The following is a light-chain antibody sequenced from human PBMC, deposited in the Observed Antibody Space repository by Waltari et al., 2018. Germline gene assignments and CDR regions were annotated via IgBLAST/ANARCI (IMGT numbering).Light chain of an antibody. CDR1: QSVLYSSNNKNY. CDR3: QQYYSTLLT. Sequence: DIVMTQSPDSLAVSLGERATIHCKYSQSVLYSSNNKNYLAWYQQKPGQPPKLLIYWASTRESGVPDRFSGSGSGTDFTLTISSLQAEDVAVYYCQQYYSTLLTFGGGTKVEIK. J-gene: IGKJ4*01. CDR2: WAS. V-gene: IGKV4-1*01.